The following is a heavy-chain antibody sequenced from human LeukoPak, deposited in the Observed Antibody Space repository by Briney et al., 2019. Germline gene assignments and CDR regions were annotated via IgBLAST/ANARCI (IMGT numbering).Heavy chain of an antibody. CDR2: IYYSGST. CDR1: GGSISSYY. V-gene: IGHV4-59*01. J-gene: IGHJ4*02. D-gene: IGHD1-26*01. CDR3: AREWELFNDY. Sequence: SETLSLTCTVSGGSISSYYWSWIRQPPGKGLEWIGYIYYSGSTNYNPSLKSRVTISVDTSKNQFSLKLSSVTAADTAVYYCAREWELFNDYWGQGTLVTVSS.